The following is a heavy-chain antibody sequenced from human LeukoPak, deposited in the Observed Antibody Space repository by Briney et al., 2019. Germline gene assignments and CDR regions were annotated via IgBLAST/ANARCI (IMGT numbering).Heavy chain of an antibody. J-gene: IGHJ4*02. CDR3: AKYPSNYYDSSGLRYYFDY. CDR2: ILSDGSYE. V-gene: IGHV3-30*02. CDR1: GFSLSRNG. D-gene: IGHD3-22*01. Sequence: GGSLRLSCATSGFSLSRNGMHWVRQAPGQGLEWVAFILSDGSYEYYADSVKGRFTISRDTSRNTLFLQMNSLRAEDTAVYYCAKYPSNYYDSSGLRYYFDYWGQGTLVTVSS.